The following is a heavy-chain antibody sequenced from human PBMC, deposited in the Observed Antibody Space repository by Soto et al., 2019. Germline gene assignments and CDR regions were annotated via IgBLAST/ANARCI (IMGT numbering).Heavy chain of an antibody. CDR3: ARDRAAAGTGWFDP. CDR1: GCSISSGGYY. D-gene: IGHD6-13*01. V-gene: IGHV4-31*03. J-gene: IGHJ5*02. Sequence: SETLSLTCPVSGCSISSGGYYWSWIRQHPGKGLEWIGYIYYSGSTYYNPSLKSRVTISVDTSKNQFSLKLSSVTAADTAVYYCARDRAAAGTGWFDPWGQGTLVTAPQ. CDR2: IYYSGST.